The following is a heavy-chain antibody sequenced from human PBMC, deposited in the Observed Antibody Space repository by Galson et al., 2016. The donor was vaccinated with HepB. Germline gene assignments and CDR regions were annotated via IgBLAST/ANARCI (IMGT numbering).Heavy chain of an antibody. Sequence: SLRLSCATSGFTFSGYAMHWVRQAPGKGLEWLALIWNDASGAYYADSVRGRFTISRDNSENTLSLLLTGLRVEDTAVYYCARALPGGMDVWGHGTTVTVSS. J-gene: IGHJ6*02. CDR2: IWNDASGA. CDR3: ARALPGGMDV. CDR1: GFTFSGYA. V-gene: IGHV3-33*01.